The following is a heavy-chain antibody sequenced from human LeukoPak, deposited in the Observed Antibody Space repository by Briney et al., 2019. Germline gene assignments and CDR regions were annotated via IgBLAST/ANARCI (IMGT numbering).Heavy chain of an antibody. CDR2: ISAYNGNT. CDR3: ARDRGAYCGGDCYWNWFDP. J-gene: IGHJ5*02. CDR1: GYTFTSYG. Sequence: ASVKVSCKASGYTFTSYGIIWVRQAPGQGLEWMGWISAYNGNTNYAQKLQGRVTMTTDTSTSTAYMELRSLRSDDTAVYYCARDRGAYCGGDCYWNWFDPWGQGTLVTVSS. V-gene: IGHV1-18*01. D-gene: IGHD2-21*02.